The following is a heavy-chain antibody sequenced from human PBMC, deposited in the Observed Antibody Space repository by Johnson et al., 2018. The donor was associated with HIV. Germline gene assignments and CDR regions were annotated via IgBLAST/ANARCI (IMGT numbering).Heavy chain of an antibody. D-gene: IGHD4-23*01. CDR2: ISWNSGSI. CDR3: AREAQTHAFDI. Sequence: VESGGGLVQPGRSLRLSCAASGFTFDDYAMHWVRQAPGKGLEWVSGISWNSGSIGYADSVKGRFTISRDNAKNSLYLQMNSLRVEDTALYYCAREAQTHAFDIWGQGTMVTVSS. V-gene: IGHV3-9*01. J-gene: IGHJ3*02. CDR1: GFTFDDYA.